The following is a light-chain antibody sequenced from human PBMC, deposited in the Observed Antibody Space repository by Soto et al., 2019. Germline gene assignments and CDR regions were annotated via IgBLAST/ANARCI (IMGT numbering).Light chain of an antibody. Sequence: SSELTQSPSVSVAPGQTARVTCGGNNIGSRSVHRYQQTPGQAPVLVVYDDSDRPSGVPERFSGSNSGDTATLIISRVEAGDEADYYCQVWDSRSDHPWVFGGGTKVTVL. CDR1: NIGSRS. CDR3: QVWDSRSDHPWV. CDR2: DDS. J-gene: IGLJ3*02. V-gene: IGLV3-21*02.